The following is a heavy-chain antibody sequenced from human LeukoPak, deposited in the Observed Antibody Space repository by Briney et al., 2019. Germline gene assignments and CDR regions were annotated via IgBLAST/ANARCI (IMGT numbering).Heavy chain of an antibody. D-gene: IGHD3-22*01. CDR2: IYPGDSDT. Sequence: GASLKISCKGSGYIFTSYWIGWVRQLPGKGLEWMGIIYPGDSDTRYSPSFQGQVTISADKSISSAYLQWSSLQASDTAIYYCARLYPPDSSGYYFLERVYYFDYWGQGTLVTVSS. V-gene: IGHV5-51*01. J-gene: IGHJ4*02. CDR3: ARLYPPDSSGYYFLERVYYFDY. CDR1: GYIFTSYW.